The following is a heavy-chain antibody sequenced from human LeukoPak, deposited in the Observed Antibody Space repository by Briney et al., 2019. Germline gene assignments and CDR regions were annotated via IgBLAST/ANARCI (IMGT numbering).Heavy chain of an antibody. CDR1: GGSISSYY. V-gene: IGHV4-59*01. D-gene: IGHD3-10*01. Sequence: SEPLSLTCTVSGGSISSYYWSWIRQPPGKGLEWIGYIYYSGSTNYNPSLKSRVTISVDTSKNQFSLKLSSVTAADTAVYYCASGDLDGSGSYKKFDYWGQGTLVTVSS. J-gene: IGHJ4*02. CDR2: IYYSGST. CDR3: ASGDLDGSGSYKKFDY.